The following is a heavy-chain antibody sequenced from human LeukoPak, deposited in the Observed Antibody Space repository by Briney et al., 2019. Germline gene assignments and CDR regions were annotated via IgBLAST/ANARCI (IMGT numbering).Heavy chain of an antibody. CDR1: GFTYNSYA. J-gene: IGHJ4*02. V-gene: IGHV3-30*04. CDR3: ARGKLDFAF. D-gene: IGHD3-9*01. Sequence: GRSLRLSCAASGFTYNSYAMHWVRQAPGKGLEWVALISYDGSSKYYADSVKGRFIISRDNSKNTLYLQVNSLRLEDTGVYYCARGKLDFAFWGQGTLVTVSS. CDR2: ISYDGSSK.